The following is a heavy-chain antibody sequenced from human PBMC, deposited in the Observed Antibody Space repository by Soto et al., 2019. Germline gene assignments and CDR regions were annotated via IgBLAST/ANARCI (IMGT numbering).Heavy chain of an antibody. V-gene: IGHV3-23*01. CDR2: ISVSSSGT. D-gene: IGHD6-19*01. CDR3: AKDRSENFWVYYYAMDV. CDR1: GFNFGAYA. J-gene: IGHJ6*02. Sequence: PGGSLRLSCEASGFNFGAYAMIWVRQAPGKGLEWVSGISVSSSGTYYTDSVKGRFTISRDNSKNTVYLQMNSLRGEDTAVYYCAKDRSENFWVYYYAMDVWGQGTAVTVSS.